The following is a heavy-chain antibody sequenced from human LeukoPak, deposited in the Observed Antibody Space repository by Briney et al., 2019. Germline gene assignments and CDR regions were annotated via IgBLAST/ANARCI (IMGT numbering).Heavy chain of an antibody. J-gene: IGHJ3*02. V-gene: IGHV4-38-2*01. Sequence: PSETLSLTCAVSGYSISSGYYWGWIRQPPGKGLKWIESIYHSGSTYYNPSLKSRVTISVDTSKNQFSLKLSSVTAADTAVYYCARHDCGGSCYFAFDIWGQGTMVTVSS. CDR1: GYSISSGYY. CDR2: IYHSGST. CDR3: ARHDCGGSCYFAFDI. D-gene: IGHD2-15*01.